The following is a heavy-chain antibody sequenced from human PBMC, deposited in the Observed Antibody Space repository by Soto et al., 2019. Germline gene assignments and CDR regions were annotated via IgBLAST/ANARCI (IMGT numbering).Heavy chain of an antibody. V-gene: IGHV3-23*01. CDR3: AKVEAAAGSNY. CDR1: GFTFSSYA. D-gene: IGHD6-13*01. Sequence: EVQLLESGGGLVQPGGSLRLSFAASGFTFSSYAMSWVRQAPGKGLEWVSGISGSGGSTYYADSVKGRFTIPSDNSKNTLYLQMNSLRAEDTAVYYCAKVEAAAGSNYWGQGPLVTVSS. CDR2: ISGSGGST. J-gene: IGHJ4*02.